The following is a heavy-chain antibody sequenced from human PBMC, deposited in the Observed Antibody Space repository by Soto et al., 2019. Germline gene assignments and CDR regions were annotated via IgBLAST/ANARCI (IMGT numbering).Heavy chain of an antibody. CDR2: IYYSGGA. Sequence: PSETLSLTCPVSGGSISSGDYYWSWIRQPPGKGLEWIGYIYYSGGAYYNPSLKSRVIISVDTSKNQFSLKLSSVSAADTAVYYCARTPDSGRNWFDPWGQGTQVTVSS. CDR3: ARTPDSGRNWFDP. V-gene: IGHV4-30-4*01. J-gene: IGHJ5*02. CDR1: GGSISSGDYY. D-gene: IGHD6-19*01.